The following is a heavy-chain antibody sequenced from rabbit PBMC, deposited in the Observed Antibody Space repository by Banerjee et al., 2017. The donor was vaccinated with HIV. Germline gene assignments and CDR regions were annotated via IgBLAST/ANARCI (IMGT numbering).Heavy chain of an antibody. Sequence: QSLEESGGDLVKPGASLTLTCTASGFSFSSSYYMCWVRQAPGKGLEWIACIYAGSSGSTYYAGWAKGRFPISKPSSTTVTLQRTSLSAADTSTYFFASDDSSDDYGDPSYFILWGPGALVTDS. CDR1: GFSFSSSYY. CDR2: IYAGSSGST. CDR3: ASDDSSDDYGDPSYFIL. V-gene: IGHV1S40*01. J-gene: IGHJ4*01. D-gene: IGHD2-1*01.